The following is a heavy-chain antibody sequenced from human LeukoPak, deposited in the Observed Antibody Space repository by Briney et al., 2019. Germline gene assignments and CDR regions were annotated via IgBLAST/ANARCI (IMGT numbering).Heavy chain of an antibody. J-gene: IGHJ5*02. V-gene: IGHV1-2*02. CDR3: ARAKPRITMVRGVILNWFDP. CDR1: GYTFTGYY. Sequence: GASVKVSCRASGYTFTGYYMHWVRQATGQGLEWMGWINPNSGGTNYAQKFQGRVTMTRDTSISTAYMELSRLRSDDTAVYYCARAKPRITMVRGVILNWFDPWGQGTLVTVSS. D-gene: IGHD3-10*01. CDR2: INPNSGGT.